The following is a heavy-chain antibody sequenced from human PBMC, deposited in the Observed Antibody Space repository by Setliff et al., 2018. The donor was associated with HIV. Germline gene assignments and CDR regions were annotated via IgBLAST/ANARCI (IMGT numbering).Heavy chain of an antibody. Sequence: PSETLSLTCTVSGGSISRGDYYWNWIRQPAGKGLEWIGHIYTSGSTSGSTNYNPSLKSRVTISVDMSKNQFSLKLTSVTAADTAVYYCARRGHNWNYGFDYWGQGILVTVSS. D-gene: IGHD1-7*01. CDR2: IYTSGSTSGST. CDR3: ARRGHNWNYGFDY. J-gene: IGHJ4*02. V-gene: IGHV4-61*09. CDR1: GGSISRGDYY.